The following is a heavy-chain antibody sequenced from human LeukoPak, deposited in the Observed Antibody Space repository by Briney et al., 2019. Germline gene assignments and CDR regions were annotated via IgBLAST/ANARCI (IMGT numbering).Heavy chain of an antibody. J-gene: IGHJ4*02. V-gene: IGHV3-21*01. D-gene: IGHD3-22*01. Sequence: GGSLRLSCAASGFTFSSYSMNWVRQAPGKGLEWVSSISSSSSYIYYADSVKGRFTISRDNAKNSLYLQMNSLRAEDTAVYYCARAVPNYYDSSGYPLGYWGQGTLVTVSS. CDR1: GFTFSSYS. CDR2: ISSSSSYI. CDR3: ARAVPNYYDSSGYPLGY.